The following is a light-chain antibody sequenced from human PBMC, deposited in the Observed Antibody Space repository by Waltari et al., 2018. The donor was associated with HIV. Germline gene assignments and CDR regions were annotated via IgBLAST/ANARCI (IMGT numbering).Light chain of an antibody. Sequence: QSALTQPASVSGSPGQSVTIPCIGSDIDIGIYDYISWYHHPPNSAPRLVVFNANSRPSGGPFRFAGSKSGNTASLTISGLQADDEGVYYCSSYVTGGSLLFGGGTQVTVL. V-gene: IGLV2-14*01. CDR3: SSYVTGGSLL. J-gene: IGLJ3*02. CDR1: DIDIGIYDY. CDR2: NAN.